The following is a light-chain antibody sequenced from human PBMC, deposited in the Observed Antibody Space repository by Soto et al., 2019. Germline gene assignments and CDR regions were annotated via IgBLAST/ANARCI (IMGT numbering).Light chain of an antibody. CDR1: SSDVGGYKY. V-gene: IGLV2-14*01. Sequence: QSALTQPASVSGSPGQSITISCTGTSSDVGGYKYVSWYQQHPGKAPKLMIYEVSNRPSGLSNRFSGTKSGNTASLTISGLQAEDEADYYCSSFTSSNTLVFGGGTKLTVL. CDR2: EVS. J-gene: IGLJ2*01. CDR3: SSFTSSNTLV.